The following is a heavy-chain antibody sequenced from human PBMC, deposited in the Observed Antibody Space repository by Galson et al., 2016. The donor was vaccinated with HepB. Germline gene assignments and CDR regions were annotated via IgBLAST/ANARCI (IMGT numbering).Heavy chain of an antibody. D-gene: IGHD6-19*01. Sequence: SLRLSCAASGFTFSRYTMHWVRQAPGKGLEWVAVISSDGSKEYYADSVKGRFTISRDNSRNTLYLQMNSLRAEDAAVYYCAKDNAAWLVDYWGQGSLVTVSS. J-gene: IGHJ4*02. CDR2: ISSDGSKE. V-gene: IGHV3-30-3*01. CDR3: AKDNAAWLVDY. CDR1: GFTFSRYT.